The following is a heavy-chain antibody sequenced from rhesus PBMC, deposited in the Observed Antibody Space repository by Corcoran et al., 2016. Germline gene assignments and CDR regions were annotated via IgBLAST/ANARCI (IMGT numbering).Heavy chain of an antibody. D-gene: IGHD6-13*01. CDR3: AREVWSSPYFDY. J-gene: IGHJ4*01. CDR1: GASISSYW. Sequence: QVQLQESGPGLVKPSETLSLTCAVSGASISSYWWSWIRQPPGKGLEWIGEINGNSGRTYYNPSLTRRVTMSKDAFKNPVALKLSSVTAADTAVYYCAREVWSSPYFDYWGQGVLVTVSS. CDR2: INGNSGRT. V-gene: IGHV4-80*01.